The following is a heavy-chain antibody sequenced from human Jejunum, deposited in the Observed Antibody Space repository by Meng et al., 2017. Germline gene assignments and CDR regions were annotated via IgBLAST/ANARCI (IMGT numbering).Heavy chain of an antibody. CDR3: ARDAGSFLDYYFDS. CDR2: TNPDTGGT. V-gene: IGHV1-2*04. D-gene: IGHD1-1*01. CDR1: GYTFTDYY. Sequence: QVQLLQSGPEVRKPWASVKVYCKASGYTFTDYYIHWVRQAPGQGLEWMGWTNPDTGGTNYAQKFQGWVTMTRDTSISTAYMELRRLRSDDTAVYYCARDAGSFLDYYFDSWGQGTLVTVSS. J-gene: IGHJ4*02.